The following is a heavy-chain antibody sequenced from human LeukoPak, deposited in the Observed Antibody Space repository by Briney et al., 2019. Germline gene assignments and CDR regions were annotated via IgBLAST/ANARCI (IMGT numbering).Heavy chain of an antibody. J-gene: IGHJ3*02. V-gene: IGHV3-23*01. CDR3: SKDFKRSGWYVADAFDI. Sequence: GGSVRLSCLASGCTFSTYVMRWVGPAPGKGLEGVAAISDCGFISRSGWRTDYADSVKCRFTISTNNSKNTLNLQINRMRAQDTAVYYWSKDFKRSGWYVADAFDIWGQGTMVTVSS. CDR2: ISDCGFISRSGWRT. D-gene: IGHD6-19*01. CDR1: GCTFSTYV.